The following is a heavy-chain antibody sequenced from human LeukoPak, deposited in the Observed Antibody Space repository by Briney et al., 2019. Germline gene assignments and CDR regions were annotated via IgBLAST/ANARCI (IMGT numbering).Heavy chain of an antibody. Sequence: GGSLRLSCAASGFTFDDYALHWVRQAPGRGLPGVSLISWYGGSPYYADSVKRRFTIYRDNSKIYLYLQMNSLRAEDTALYYCAKDRSSDFSFDYWGQGTLVTVSS. CDR3: AKDRSSDFSFDY. CDR2: ISWYGGSP. V-gene: IGHV3-43D*04. J-gene: IGHJ4*02. CDR1: GFTFDDYA. D-gene: IGHD6-6*01.